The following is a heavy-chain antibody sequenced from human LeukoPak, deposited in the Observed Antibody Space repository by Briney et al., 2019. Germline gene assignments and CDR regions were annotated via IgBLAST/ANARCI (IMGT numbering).Heavy chain of an antibody. D-gene: IGHD2-2*01. CDR1: GFTFSNHW. Sequence: PGGSLRLSCAASGFTFSNHWMHWVRQAPGKGLVWVSRINTDGSNTNYADSVKGRFTVSRDNAENTLYLQMNSLRAGDTAVYYCARAEDCSSTSCPRAFDIWGQGTMVTVSS. CDR3: ARAEDCSSTSCPRAFDI. CDR2: INTDGSNT. J-gene: IGHJ3*02. V-gene: IGHV3-74*01.